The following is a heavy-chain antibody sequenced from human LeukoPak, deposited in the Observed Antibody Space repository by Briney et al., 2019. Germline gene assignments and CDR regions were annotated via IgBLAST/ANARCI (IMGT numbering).Heavy chain of an antibody. CDR2: IYTSGST. D-gene: IGHD3-22*01. CDR3: AKGTHYSSCLFPRPSYYYYMDV. Sequence: SETLSLTCTVSGGSISGYYWSWIRQPAGKGLEWIGRIYTSGSTNYNPSLKSRVTMSVDTSKNQFSLKLSSVTAADTAVYYCAKGTHYSSCLFPRPSYYYYMDVWGKGTTVTISS. CDR1: GGSISGYY. V-gene: IGHV4-4*07. J-gene: IGHJ6*03.